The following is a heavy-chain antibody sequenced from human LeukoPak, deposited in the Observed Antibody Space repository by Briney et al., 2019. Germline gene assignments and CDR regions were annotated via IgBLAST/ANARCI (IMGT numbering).Heavy chain of an antibody. V-gene: IGHV4-61*01. D-gene: IGHD2-2*01. Sequence: SETLSLTCTVSGGSVSSGSYYWSWIRQPPGKGLGWMGYIYFSGGTNYNPSLKSRVTISVGTTKNQFSPKLSSVTAADTAVYYCAREEYCSSTSCYDNWFDPWGQGTLVTVSS. CDR3: AREEYCSSTSCYDNWFDP. CDR1: GGSVSSGSYY. CDR2: IYFSGGT. J-gene: IGHJ5*02.